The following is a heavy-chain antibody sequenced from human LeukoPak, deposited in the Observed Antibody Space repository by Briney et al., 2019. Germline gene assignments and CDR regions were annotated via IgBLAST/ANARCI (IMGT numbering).Heavy chain of an antibody. Sequence: GGSLRLSCAASGFTFSSYAMHWVRQAPGKGLEYVSVISNNGGSTYYADSVKGRFTISRDNSKNTLYLQMGSLRTEDMAVHYCARSHVDTVNYYYYYYMDVWGKGTTVTVSS. J-gene: IGHJ6*03. D-gene: IGHD5-18*01. CDR3: ARSHVDTVNYYYYYYMDV. CDR2: ISNNGGST. CDR1: GFTFSSYA. V-gene: IGHV3-64*02.